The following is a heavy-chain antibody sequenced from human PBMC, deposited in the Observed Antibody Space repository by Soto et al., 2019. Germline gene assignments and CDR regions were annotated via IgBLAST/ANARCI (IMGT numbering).Heavy chain of an antibody. CDR3: ARLGGEGTDFWSGYTDYYYYYYMDV. J-gene: IGHJ6*03. CDR2: IYPGDSDT. V-gene: IGHV5-51*01. D-gene: IGHD3-3*01. CDR1: GYSFTSYW. Sequence: GESLKISCKGSGYSFTSYWIGWVRQMPGKGLEWMGIIYPGDSDTRYSPSFQGQVTISADKSISTAYLQWSSLKASDTAMYYCARLGGEGTDFWSGYTDYYYYYYMDVWGKGTTVTVSS.